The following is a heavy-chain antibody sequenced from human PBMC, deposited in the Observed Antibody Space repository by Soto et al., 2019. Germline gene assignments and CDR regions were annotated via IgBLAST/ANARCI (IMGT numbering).Heavy chain of an antibody. J-gene: IGHJ5*02. D-gene: IGHD3-3*01. V-gene: IGHV3-23*01. CDR2: ISGSGGST. Sequence: GGSLRLSCAASGFTFSSYAMSWVRQAPGKGLEWVSAISGSGGSTYYADSVKGRFTISRDNSKNTLYLQMSSLRAEDTAVYYCAKVPRVSYDLNRFDPWGRGTQVTVSS. CDR1: GFTFSSYA. CDR3: AKVPRVSYDLNRFDP.